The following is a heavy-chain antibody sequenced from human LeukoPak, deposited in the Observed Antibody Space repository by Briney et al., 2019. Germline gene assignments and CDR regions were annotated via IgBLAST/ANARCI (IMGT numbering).Heavy chain of an antibody. D-gene: IGHD6-19*01. Sequence: PSETLSLTCTVSGGSISSYYWSWIRQPPGKGLEWIGYIYYSGNTNYNPSLKSRVTISVDTSKNQFSLKLSSVTATDTAVYYCARQPGSSGWFYYLDYWGQGTLVTVSS. J-gene: IGHJ4*02. CDR2: IYYSGNT. CDR3: ARQPGSSGWFYYLDY. CDR1: GGSISSYY. V-gene: IGHV4-59*08.